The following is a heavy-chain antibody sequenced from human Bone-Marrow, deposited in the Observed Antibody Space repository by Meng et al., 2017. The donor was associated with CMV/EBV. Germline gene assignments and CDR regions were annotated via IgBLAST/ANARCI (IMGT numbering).Heavy chain of an antibody. CDR2: IGTAGDT. Sequence: GESLKISCAASGFTFSSYDMHWVRQATGKGLEWVSAIGTAGDTYYPGTVKGRFTISRENAKNSSYLQMISRRAGDTAVYYCARVRIGGAGGYYGMDVWGQGTTVTV. V-gene: IGHV3-13*01. CDR1: GFTFSSYD. D-gene: IGHD1-26*01. CDR3: ARVRIGGAGGYYGMDV. J-gene: IGHJ6*02.